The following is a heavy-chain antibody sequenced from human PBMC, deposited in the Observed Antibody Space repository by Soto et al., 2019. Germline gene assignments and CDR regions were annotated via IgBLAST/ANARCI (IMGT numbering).Heavy chain of an antibody. V-gene: IGHV1-18*01. Sequence: QGHLVQSGAEVKTPGASVKVSCKTSGYTFTSFGISWVRQAPGQGLEWMGWISGYNGNTKFAQTFQGRVTMTTDTPTSTDYMDLRSLRSDDTAVYYCARDNVWGTYRSRDPFDMWGQGTLVTVSS. CDR3: ARDNVWGTYRSRDPFDM. J-gene: IGHJ3*02. CDR2: ISGYNGNT. D-gene: IGHD3-16*02. CDR1: GYTFTSFG.